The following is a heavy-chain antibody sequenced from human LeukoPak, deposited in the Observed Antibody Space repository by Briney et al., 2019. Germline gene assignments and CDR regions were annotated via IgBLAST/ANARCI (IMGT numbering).Heavy chain of an antibody. J-gene: IGHJ5*02. CDR1: GGTFSSYA. CDR2: IIPIFGAA. CDR3: ARDRGDVVVVPAARWFDP. D-gene: IGHD2-2*01. V-gene: IGHV1-69*13. Sequence: ASVKVSCKASGGTFSSYAISWVRQAPGQGLEWMGGIIPIFGAANYAQKFQGRVTITADESTSTAYMELSSPRSGDTAVYYCARDRGDVVVVPAARWFDPWGQGTLVTVSS.